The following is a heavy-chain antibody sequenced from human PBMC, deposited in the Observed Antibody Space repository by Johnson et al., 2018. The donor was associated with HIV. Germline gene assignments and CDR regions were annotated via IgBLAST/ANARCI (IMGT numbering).Heavy chain of an antibody. D-gene: IGHD2-21*01. CDR3: ARGGHCGGDCAGAKQALDI. CDR1: GFIFSNYA. V-gene: IGHV3-20*04. Sequence: LVESGGGLVQPGGSLRLSCGASGFIFSNYAMSWVRQAPGKGLEWVSGINWNGGSTGYADSVKGRFTISRDNAKNSLYLQMNSLRVEDTAVYYCARGGHCGGDCAGAKQALDIWGQGTRVTVSS. J-gene: IGHJ3*02. CDR2: INWNGGST.